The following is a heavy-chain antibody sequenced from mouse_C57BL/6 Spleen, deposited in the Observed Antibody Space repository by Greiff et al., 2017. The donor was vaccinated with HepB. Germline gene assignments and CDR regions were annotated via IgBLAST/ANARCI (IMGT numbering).Heavy chain of an antibody. V-gene: IGHV1-80*01. CDR3: ARTDGYRIMDY. D-gene: IGHD2-3*01. J-gene: IGHJ4*01. CDR2: IYPGDGDT. Sequence: QVQLKESGAELVKPGASVKISCKASGYAFSSYWMNWVKQRPGKGLEWIGQIYPGDGDTNYNGKFKGKATLTTDKSSSTAYMQLSSLTSEDSAVYFCARTDGYRIMDYWGQGTSVTVSS. CDR1: GYAFSSYW.